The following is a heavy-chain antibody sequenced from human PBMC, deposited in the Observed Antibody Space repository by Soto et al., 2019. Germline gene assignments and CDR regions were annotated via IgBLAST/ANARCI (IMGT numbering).Heavy chain of an antibody. J-gene: IGHJ4*02. V-gene: IGHV1-2*02. CDR1: GYTFTDYY. D-gene: IGHD2-8*02. CDR3: ARGAPRQVLAQSYYDY. Sequence: ASVKVSCKTSGYTFTDYYIHWVRQAPGQGLEWLGWINPNSAGTYYAQNFQARVTMTRDSSISTAYMELGSLTSDDTSVYYCARGAPRQVLAQSYYDYWGQGTLVTVSS. CDR2: INPNSAGT.